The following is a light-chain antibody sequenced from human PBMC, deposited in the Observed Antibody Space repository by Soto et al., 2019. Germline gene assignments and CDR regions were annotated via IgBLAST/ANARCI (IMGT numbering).Light chain of an antibody. Sequence: QSALTQPASVSGSHGQSITISCTGTSSDVGGYNYVSWYQQHPGKAPKLMIYEVSNRPSGVSNRFSGSKSGNTASLTISGLQAEDEADYYCSSYTSSSTYVVFGGGTNVTVL. CDR2: EVS. CDR3: SSYTSSSTYVV. J-gene: IGLJ2*01. CDR1: SSDVGGYNY. V-gene: IGLV2-14*01.